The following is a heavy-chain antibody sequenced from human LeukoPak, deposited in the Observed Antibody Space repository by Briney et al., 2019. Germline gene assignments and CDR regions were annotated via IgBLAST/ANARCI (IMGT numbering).Heavy chain of an antibody. V-gene: IGHV4-59*01. J-gene: IGHJ4*02. D-gene: IGHD3-9*01. CDR3: ARVVASFDWLPFDY. Sequence: PSETLSLTCSVSGGSISSYYWSWIRQPPGKGLEWIGYIYYSGSTNYNPSLKSRVTISVDTSKNQFSLKLSSVTAADTAVYYCARVVASFDWLPFDYWGQGTLVTVSS. CDR2: IYYSGST. CDR1: GGSISSYY.